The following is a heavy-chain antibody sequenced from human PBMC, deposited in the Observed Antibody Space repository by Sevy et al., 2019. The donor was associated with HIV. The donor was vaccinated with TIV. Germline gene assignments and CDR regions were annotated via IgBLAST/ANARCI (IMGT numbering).Heavy chain of an antibody. V-gene: IGHV3-15*01. CDR2: IQSTTDGGTI. CDR3: TTDPIILLLVTDGVAV. Sequence: GGSLRLSCAASGFTFSSYAIHWVRQAPGKGLEWVGRIQSTTDGGTIDYAAPVKGRFTISRDDSKNTLYLQMNSLKTEDTAVYYCTTDPIILLLVTDGVAVWGQGTTVTVSS. J-gene: IGHJ6*02. D-gene: IGHD2-8*02. CDR1: GFTFSSYA.